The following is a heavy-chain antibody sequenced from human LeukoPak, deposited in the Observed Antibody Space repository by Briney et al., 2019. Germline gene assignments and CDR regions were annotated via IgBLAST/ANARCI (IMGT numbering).Heavy chain of an antibody. CDR2: ISSSSSYI. CDR1: GFPFSIHA. D-gene: IGHD3-22*01. CDR3: ARVRVYYDSSGYYDAFDI. J-gene: IGHJ3*02. V-gene: IGHV3-21*01. Sequence: GGSLRLSCAASGFPFSIHAMNWVRQAPGKGLEWVSSISSSSSYIYYADSVKGRFTISRDNAKNSLYLQMNSLRAEDTAVYYCARVRVYYDSSGYYDAFDIWGQGTMVAVSS.